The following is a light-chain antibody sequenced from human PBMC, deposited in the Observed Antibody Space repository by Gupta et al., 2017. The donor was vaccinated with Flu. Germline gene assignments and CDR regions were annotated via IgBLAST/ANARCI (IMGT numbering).Light chain of an antibody. CDR3: LLFYGGVHV. CDR1: TGAVPIGYF. Sequence: QTVVTQEPSLPVSLGGTVTLTCASSTGAVPIGYFPNWFQQKPGQAPRALIYRTNNKHSWTPARFSGSLLGGKAALTLSGVQPEDEAEYFCLLFYGGVHVFGGGTKLTIL. J-gene: IGLJ2*01. CDR2: RTN. V-gene: IGLV7-43*01.